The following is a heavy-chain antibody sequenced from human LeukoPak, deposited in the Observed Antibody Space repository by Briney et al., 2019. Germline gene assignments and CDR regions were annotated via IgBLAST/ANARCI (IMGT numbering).Heavy chain of an antibody. CDR3: ARRATTDWYFDL. CDR1: GYTFTIYS. D-gene: IGHD1-26*01. CDR2: ISAYNGNT. J-gene: IGHJ2*01. Sequence: GASVTLSCTASGYTFTIYSISWVRQAPGQGIERMGWISAYNGNTNYAQKLQGRVTMTTDTSTSTAYMELRSLRSDDTAVYYCARRATTDWYFDLWGRGTLVTVSS. V-gene: IGHV1-18*01.